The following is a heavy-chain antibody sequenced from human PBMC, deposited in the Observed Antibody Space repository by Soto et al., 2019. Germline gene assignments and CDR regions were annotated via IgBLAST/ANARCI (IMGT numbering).Heavy chain of an antibody. D-gene: IGHD2-8*02. CDR3: AKDLPPSWCFDL. Sequence: PGGSLRLSCAASGFTFSSYAMSWGGQAPGKGLEWVSAISGSGGSTYYADSVKGRFTISRDNSKNTLYLQMNSLRAEDTAVYYWAKDLPPSWCFDLWGQGTLVTVSS. J-gene: IGHJ4*02. CDR2: ISGSGGST. V-gene: IGHV3-23*01. CDR1: GFTFSSYA.